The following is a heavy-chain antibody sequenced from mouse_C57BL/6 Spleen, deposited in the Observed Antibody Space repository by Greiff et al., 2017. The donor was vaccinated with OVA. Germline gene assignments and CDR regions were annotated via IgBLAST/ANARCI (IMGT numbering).Heavy chain of an antibody. CDR3: ARGLWISY. CDR1: GYTFTDYY. Sequence: EVKLQQSGPELVKPGASVKISCKASGYTFTDYYMNWVKQSHGKSLEWIGDINPNNGGTSYNQKFKGKATLTVDKSSSTAYMELRSLTSEDSAVYYCARGLWISYWGQGTLVTVSA. J-gene: IGHJ3*01. V-gene: IGHV1-26*01. CDR2: INPNNGGT.